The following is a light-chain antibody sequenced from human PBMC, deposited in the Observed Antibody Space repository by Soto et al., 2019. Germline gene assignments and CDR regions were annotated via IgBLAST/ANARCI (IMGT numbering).Light chain of an antibody. Sequence: EIVLTQSPATLSLSPGERATLSCRASQSVSSKYLAWYQQKPGQAPRLLIYGASSRATGIPDRFSGSGSGTEFTLTISSLQPEDFATYFCLQHNTYPLTFGGGTKVDI. CDR2: GAS. J-gene: IGKJ4*01. V-gene: IGKV3D-7*01. CDR1: QSVSSKY. CDR3: LQHNTYPLT.